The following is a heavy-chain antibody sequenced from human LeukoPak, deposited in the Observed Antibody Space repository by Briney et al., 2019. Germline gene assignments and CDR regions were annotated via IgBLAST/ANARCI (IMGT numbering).Heavy chain of an antibody. J-gene: IGHJ3*02. V-gene: IGHV3-30-3*01. CDR2: ISYDGSNK. CDR3: AREWRDEEGAFDI. D-gene: IGHD3-3*01. CDR1: GFTFSSYA. Sequence: GGSLRLSCAASGFTFSSYAMHWVRQAPGKGLEWVAVISYDGSNKYYADSVKGRFTISRYNSKNTLYLQMNSLRAEDTAVYYCAREWRDEEGAFDIWGQGTMVTVSS.